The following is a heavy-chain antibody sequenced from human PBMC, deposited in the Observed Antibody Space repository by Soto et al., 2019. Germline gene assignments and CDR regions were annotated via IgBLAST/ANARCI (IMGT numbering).Heavy chain of an antibody. J-gene: IGHJ6*02. V-gene: IGHV3-23*01. CDR3: AKDGGLVWGYYYYGMDV. CDR1: GFTFSSYA. CDR2: ISGSGGST. Sequence: PGGSLRLSCAASGFTFSSYAMSWVRQAPGKGLEWVSAISGSGGSTYYADSVKGRFTISRDNSKNTLYLQMNSLRAEDTAVYYCAKDGGLVWGYYYYGMDVWGQGTTVTVSS. D-gene: IGHD3-16*01.